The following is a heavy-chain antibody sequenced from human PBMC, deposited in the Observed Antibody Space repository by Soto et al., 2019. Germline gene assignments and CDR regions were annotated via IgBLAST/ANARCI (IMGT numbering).Heavy chain of an antibody. CDR3: ARHYSSGSRNWFDP. V-gene: IGHV4-39*01. D-gene: IGHD6-19*01. CDR1: GGSINSSSYF. J-gene: IGHJ5*02. CDR2: IYYSGST. Sequence: SETLSLTCIVSGGSINSSSYFWGWVRQPPGKGLEWIGSIYYSGSTYYNPSLRSRVTISVDTSKNQFSLKLSSVTAADTAVFYCARHYSSGSRNWFDPWGQGTLVTVYS.